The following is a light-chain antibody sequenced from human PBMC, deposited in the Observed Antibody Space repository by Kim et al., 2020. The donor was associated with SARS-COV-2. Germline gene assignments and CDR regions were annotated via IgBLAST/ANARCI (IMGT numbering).Light chain of an antibody. V-gene: IGLV1-51*01. CDR3: GAWDNSLSAGI. J-gene: IGLJ2*01. Sequence: QSVLTQPPSVSAAPGQKVTISCSGSSSNIGKNYVSWYQQFPGTAPKLLIYDNDKRAAGIPDRFFGFKSGTSATLGITGLQTGDEADYYCGAWDNSLSAGIFGGGTQLTVL. CDR1: SSNIGKNY. CDR2: DND.